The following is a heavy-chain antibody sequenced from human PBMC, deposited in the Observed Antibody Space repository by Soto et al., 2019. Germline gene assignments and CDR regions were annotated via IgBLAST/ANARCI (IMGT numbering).Heavy chain of an antibody. CDR3: ARDVGGTVTLEAAFDF. D-gene: IGHD4-17*01. CDR1: GNSISDYY. V-gene: IGHV4-59*01. J-gene: IGHJ3*01. Sequence: QVQLLASGPGLVKPSETLSLTCTVSGNSISDYYWSWIRQPPGKGLEWIGYIFHNGNTNYNPSLKRRATMSVDTSKNQFSLRLSSVTAADTALYYCARDVGGTVTLEAAFDFGGQGTMVTVS. CDR2: IFHNGNT.